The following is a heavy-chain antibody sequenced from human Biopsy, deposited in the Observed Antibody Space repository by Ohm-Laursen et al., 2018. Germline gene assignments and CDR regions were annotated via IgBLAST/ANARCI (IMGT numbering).Heavy chain of an antibody. CDR2: IYNTETT. CDR1: GGSISSSTTYY. J-gene: IGHJ4*02. CDR3: ARDSRGGHLNTTLITGKNLDS. V-gene: IGHV4-39*07. D-gene: IGHD3-16*01. Sequence: PDTLSLTCTVSGGSISSSTTYYWAWLRQPPGKGLEWIGSIYNTETTFYNPSLKSRVTISVDTSTNQFSLKLNSVTAADTAVYFCARDSRGGHLNTTLITGKNLDSWGQGILVTVSS.